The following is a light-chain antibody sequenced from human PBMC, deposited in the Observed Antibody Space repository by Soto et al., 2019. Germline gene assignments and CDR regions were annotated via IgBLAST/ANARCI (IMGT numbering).Light chain of an antibody. V-gene: IGKV1-12*01. J-gene: IGKJ2*01. CDR1: QDISNS. CDR2: GAS. Sequence: DIQMTQSPSSVSASVGDRVTITCRASQDISNSLAWYQQKPGKAPELLIYGASRLQGGVPSRFSGSGSGTDFTLTISSLQPEDFATYYCQQSYSTPPTFGQGTKLEIK. CDR3: QQSYSTPPT.